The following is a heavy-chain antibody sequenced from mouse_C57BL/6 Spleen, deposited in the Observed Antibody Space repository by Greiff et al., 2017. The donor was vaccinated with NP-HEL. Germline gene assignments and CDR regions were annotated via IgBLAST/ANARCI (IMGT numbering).Heavy chain of an antibody. J-gene: IGHJ2*01. CDR2: ISSGSSTI. CDR3: ARSYGSSYLYYFDY. Sequence: EVKLQESGGGLVKPGGSLKLSCAASGFTFSDYGMHWVRQAPEKGLEWVAYISSGSSTIYYADTVKGRFTISRDNAKNTLFLQMTSLRSEDTAMYYCARSYGSSYLYYFDYWGQGTTLTVSS. V-gene: IGHV5-17*01. CDR1: GFTFSDYG. D-gene: IGHD1-1*01.